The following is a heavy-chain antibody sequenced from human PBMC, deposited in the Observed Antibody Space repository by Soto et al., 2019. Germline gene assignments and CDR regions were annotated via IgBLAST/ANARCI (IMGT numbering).Heavy chain of an antibody. CDR3: AIRAVVGAARYFDY. CDR1: GFTFNSYA. D-gene: IGHD2-15*01. J-gene: IGHJ4*02. Sequence: GGSLRLSCAASGFTFNSYAMSWVRQAPGKGLEWVSTINTSGGNSYYPDSVKGRFTISRDNSRNTLYLQMDSLRAEDTAVYYCAIRAVVGAARYFDYWGLGTLVTVSS. V-gene: IGHV3-23*01. CDR2: INTSGGNS.